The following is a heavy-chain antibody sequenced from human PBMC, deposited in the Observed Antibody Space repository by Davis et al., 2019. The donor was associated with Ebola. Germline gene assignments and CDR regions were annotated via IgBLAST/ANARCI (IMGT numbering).Heavy chain of an antibody. D-gene: IGHD2-8*02. CDR3: ASLRRTITGMDDAFDI. CDR2: IFPRDSDT. Sequence: GESLKISCKGSGYSFPDSWIGWVRQMPGKGLEWMGIIFPRDSDTRYSPSFRGQVTISADKSIKTAFLQWSSLKASDTAMYYRASLRRTITGMDDAFDIWGQGTMVTVSS. J-gene: IGHJ3*02. V-gene: IGHV5-51*01. CDR1: GYSFPDSW.